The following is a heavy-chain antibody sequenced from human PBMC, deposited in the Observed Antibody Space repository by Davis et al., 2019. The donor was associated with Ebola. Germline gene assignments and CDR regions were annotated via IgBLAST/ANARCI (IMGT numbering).Heavy chain of an antibody. CDR1: EFSFSRYW. D-gene: IGHD2-2*01. J-gene: IGHJ6*02. CDR3: ARQDLDCSSGSCYGPYYYGMDA. CDR2: IKQDGSEK. V-gene: IGHV3-7*01. Sequence: GESLKISCAASEFSFSRYWMSWVRPPPGKVLERVANIKQDGSEKYYVDSVKGRFIISRDNAKNSLYLQMNSLRAEDTAVYYCARQDLDCSSGSCYGPYYYGMDAWGQGTTVTVSS.